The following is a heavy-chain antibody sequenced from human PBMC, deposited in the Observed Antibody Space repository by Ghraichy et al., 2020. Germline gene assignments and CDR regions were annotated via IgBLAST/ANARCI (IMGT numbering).Heavy chain of an antibody. CDR1: GFTFSSYA. J-gene: IGHJ5*02. CDR3: AKGRDSHGPQPFDL. D-gene: IGHD2-2*01. Sequence: GGSLRLSCAASGFTFSSYAMSWVRQAPGQGLEWVSGISASGYSTYYADSVKGRFTMSRNNSNNTLYVQMNSLRAEDTAIYYCAKGRDSHGPQPFDLWGQGTLVTVSS. CDR2: ISASGYST. V-gene: IGHV3-23*01.